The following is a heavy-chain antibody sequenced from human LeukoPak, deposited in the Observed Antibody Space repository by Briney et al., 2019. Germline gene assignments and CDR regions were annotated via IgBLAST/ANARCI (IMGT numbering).Heavy chain of an antibody. CDR3: ARLDYDSSGYSYYFDY. CDR2: IYPGDSDI. D-gene: IGHD3-22*01. J-gene: IGHJ4*02. CDR1: GYSFTSYW. V-gene: IGHV5-51*01. Sequence: GESLKISCKGSGYSFTSYWIGWVLQMPGKGLEWMGIIYPGDSDIRYSPSFQGQVTISADKSISTAYLQWSSLKASDTAMYYCARLDYDSSGYSYYFDYWGQGTLVTVSS.